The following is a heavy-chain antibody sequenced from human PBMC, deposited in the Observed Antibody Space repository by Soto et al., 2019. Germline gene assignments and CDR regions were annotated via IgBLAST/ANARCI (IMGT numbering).Heavy chain of an antibody. CDR1: DFAFRLHG. D-gene: IGHD2-15*01. Sequence: QVHLVESGGGVVQPGGSLTLSCSVSDFAFRLHGIHWVRHTPGKGLEWVAMIWHDGTRKYFRDTVSVRFTISRDSDKNKVDLQMNNLRGEESARYFCARDRSSSYSYAMDLWGQGTTVTVSS. CDR2: IWHDGTRK. J-gene: IGHJ6*02. V-gene: IGHV3-33*01. CDR3: ARDRSSSYSYAMDL.